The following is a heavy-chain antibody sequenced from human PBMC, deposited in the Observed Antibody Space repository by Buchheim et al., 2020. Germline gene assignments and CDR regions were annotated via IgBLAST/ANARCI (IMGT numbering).Heavy chain of an antibody. CDR3: ASGLLGFDY. CDR1: GGSIGSYY. Sequence: QVQLQESGPGLVKPSETLSLTCTVSGGSIGSYYWSWIRQPPGKGLGWIGYIYYSGSTNYNPSLKSRVTISVNTSKNQFSLKLSSVTAADTAVYYCASGLLGFDYWGQGTL. J-gene: IGHJ4*02. D-gene: IGHD2-15*01. V-gene: IGHV4-59*01. CDR2: IYYSGST.